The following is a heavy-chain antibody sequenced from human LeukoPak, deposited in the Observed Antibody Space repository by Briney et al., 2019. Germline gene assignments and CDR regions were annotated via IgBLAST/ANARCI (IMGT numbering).Heavy chain of an antibody. Sequence: GGSLRLSCAASGFTFSDYYISWIRQAPGKGLEWVSYISSSGSTIYYADSVKGRFTISRDNAKNSLYLQMNSLRAEDTAVYYRARKVDGAGYYYYYMDVWGKGTTVTVSS. J-gene: IGHJ6*03. D-gene: IGHD1-26*01. CDR1: GFTFSDYY. V-gene: IGHV3-11*04. CDR2: ISSSGSTI. CDR3: ARKVDGAGYYYYYMDV.